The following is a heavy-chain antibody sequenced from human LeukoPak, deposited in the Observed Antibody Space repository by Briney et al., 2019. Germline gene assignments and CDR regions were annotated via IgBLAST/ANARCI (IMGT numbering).Heavy chain of an antibody. D-gene: IGHD3-22*01. Sequence: GGSLRLSCAASGFTFSYYSMNWVRQAPGKGLEWVSYISSSSSNIYYADSVKGRFTISRDNAKNSLYLQMNSLGAEDTAVYYCARDHHRRLYDSQARDTFDVWGQGTMVTVSS. CDR2: ISSSSSNI. V-gene: IGHV3-48*01. J-gene: IGHJ3*01. CDR1: GFTFSYYS. CDR3: ARDHHRRLYDSQARDTFDV.